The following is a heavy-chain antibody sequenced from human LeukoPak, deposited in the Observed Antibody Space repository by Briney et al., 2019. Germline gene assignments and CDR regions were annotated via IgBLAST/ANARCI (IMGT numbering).Heavy chain of an antibody. J-gene: IGHJ4*02. CDR2: INPSGGST. V-gene: IGHV1-46*01. Sequence: ASVKVSCKASGYTFTSYYMHWVRQAPGQGLEWMGIINPSGGSTSYAQKFQGRVTMTRDTSTSTVYMELSSLRSEDTAVYYCARDQDYDILTGGTLDYWGQGTLVTVSP. CDR1: GYTFTSYY. CDR3: ARDQDYDILTGGTLDY. D-gene: IGHD3-9*01.